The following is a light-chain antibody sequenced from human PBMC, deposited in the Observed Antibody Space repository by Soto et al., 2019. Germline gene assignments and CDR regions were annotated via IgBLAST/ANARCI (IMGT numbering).Light chain of an antibody. J-gene: IGKJ5*01. CDR1: QSVTSNY. V-gene: IGKV3-20*01. CDR2: DTS. CDR3: QHYGTSPQT. Sequence: EIVLTQSPGTLSLSPGERATLSCRASQSVTSNYLAWYQQKPGQAPGLLIYDTSTRASGVPDRFSGSGSGTEFTLTISRLQPEDFAVYYCQHYGTSPQTFGQGTRREIK.